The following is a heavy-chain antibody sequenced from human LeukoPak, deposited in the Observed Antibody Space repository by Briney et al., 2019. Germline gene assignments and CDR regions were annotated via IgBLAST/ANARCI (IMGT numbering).Heavy chain of an antibody. CDR3: ARGGFSGYYYVLAFDI. CDR2: INPNSGGT. J-gene: IGHJ3*02. V-gene: IGHV1-2*02. CDR1: GYTFTGYY. Sequence: ASVKVSCKASGYTFTGYYMHWVRQAPGQGLEWMGWINPNSGGTNYAQKFQGRVTMTRDTSISTAYMGLSRLRSDDTAVYYCARGGFSGYYYVLAFDIWGQGTMVTVSS. D-gene: IGHD3-22*01.